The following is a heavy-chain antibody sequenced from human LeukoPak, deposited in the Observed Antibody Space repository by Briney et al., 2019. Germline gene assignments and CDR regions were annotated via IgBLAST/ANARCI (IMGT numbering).Heavy chain of an antibody. CDR3: AKDMRSGYYGGFDY. CDR2: VSGSGGTT. J-gene: IGHJ4*02. CDR1: GFTFSSYA. V-gene: IGHV3-23*01. Sequence: GGSLRLSCAASGFTFSSYAMSWVRQAPGKGLRWVSAVSGSGGTTYYADSVKGRFTISRDNSKNTLYLQMNSLRAEDTAVYYCAKDMRSGYYGGFDYWGQGTLVTVSS. D-gene: IGHD3-22*01.